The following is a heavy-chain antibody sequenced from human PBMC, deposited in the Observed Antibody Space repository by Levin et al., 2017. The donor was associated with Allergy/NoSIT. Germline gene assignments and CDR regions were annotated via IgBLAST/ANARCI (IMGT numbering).Heavy chain of an antibody. CDR3: AKDRPDSGWAADL. J-gene: IGHJ4*02. CDR1: GFAFSSNA. V-gene: IGHV3-23*01. Sequence: GGSLRLSCAASGFAFSSNAMIWVRQTPGKGLEWVTSINYNGDTKTYADTVRGRFTISRDNPRNTLFLQMNSLRADDTAVYYCAKDRPDSGWAADLWGQGTLVTVST. CDR2: INYNGDTK. D-gene: IGHD6-19*01.